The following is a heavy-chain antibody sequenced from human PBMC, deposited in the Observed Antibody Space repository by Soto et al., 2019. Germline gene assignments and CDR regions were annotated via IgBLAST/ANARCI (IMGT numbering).Heavy chain of an antibody. D-gene: IGHD1-26*01. V-gene: IGHV3-23*01. Sequence: EVQLLESGGGLVQPGGSLRLSCAASGFTFSSYAMRWVRQAPVKGLEWVSAISGSGGSTYYADSVKGRFTISRDNSKNTPYLQMNSLRAEDTAVYFCARRGSGSYYDCWGQGTLVTVSS. CDR2: ISGSGGST. CDR1: GFTFSSYA. CDR3: ARRGSGSYYDC. J-gene: IGHJ4*02.